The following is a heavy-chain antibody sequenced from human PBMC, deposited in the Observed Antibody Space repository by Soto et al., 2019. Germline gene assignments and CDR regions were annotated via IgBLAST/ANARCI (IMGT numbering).Heavy chain of an antibody. CDR1: GGTFSSYA. V-gene: IGHV1-69*13. J-gene: IGHJ4*02. D-gene: IGHD2-15*01. CDR3: ARESDRCSGGSCYSDLGY. CDR2: IIPIFGTA. Sequence: SVKVSCKASGGTFSSYAISWVRQAPGQGLEWMGGIIPIFGTANYAQKFQGRVTITADESTSTAYMELSSLRSEDTAVYYCARESDRCSGGSCYSDLGYWGQGTLVTVSS.